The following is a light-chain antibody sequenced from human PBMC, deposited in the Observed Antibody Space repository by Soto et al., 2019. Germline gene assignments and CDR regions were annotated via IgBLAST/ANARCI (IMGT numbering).Light chain of an antibody. J-gene: IGLJ2*01. CDR3: SSYTITSTLVI. CDR1: SGDVGSYKY. V-gene: IGLV2-14*01. CDR2: EVN. Sequence: QSALTQPASVSGSPGQSISVSCTGSSGDVGSYKYVSWYQQHPGKAPKLIIYEVNKRPSGVSDRFSGSKSGNTASLTISGLQAEEEADYYCSSYTITSTLVIFGGGTKLTVL.